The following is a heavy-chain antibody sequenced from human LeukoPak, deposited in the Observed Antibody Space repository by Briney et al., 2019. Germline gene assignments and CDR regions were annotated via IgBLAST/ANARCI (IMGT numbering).Heavy chain of an antibody. CDR3: ARGPPLTATILGNWFDP. D-gene: IGHD3-9*01. J-gene: IGHJ5*02. CDR1: VCTFSSYA. CDR2: TIPIFGTA. Sequence: ASVKVSCKAAVCTFSSYAISWVRRAPGQGLEWMGGTIPIFGTANYAQKFQGRVTICGDESSSTAYMELSSLRSEDTAVYYCARGPPLTATILGNWFDPWGQGTLVTVSS. V-gene: IGHV1-69*13.